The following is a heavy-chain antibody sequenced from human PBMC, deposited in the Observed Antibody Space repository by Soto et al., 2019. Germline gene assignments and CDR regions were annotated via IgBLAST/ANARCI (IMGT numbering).Heavy chain of an antibody. D-gene: IGHD3-9*01. V-gene: IGHV3-23*01. J-gene: IGHJ4*02. CDR3: ANLGMDYDILTALRG. CDR2: ISGSGGST. Sequence: GGSLRLSCAASGFTFSSYAMSWVRQAPGKGLEWVSAISGSGGSTYYADSVKGRFTISRDNSKNTLYLQMNSLRAEDTAVYYCANLGMDYDILTALRGWGQGTLVTVSS. CDR1: GFTFSSYA.